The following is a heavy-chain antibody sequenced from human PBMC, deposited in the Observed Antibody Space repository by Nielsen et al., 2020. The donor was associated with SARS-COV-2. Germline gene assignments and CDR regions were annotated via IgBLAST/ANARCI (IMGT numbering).Heavy chain of an antibody. CDR1: GYTFTGYY. CDR2: ISAYNGNT. Sequence: ASVKVSCKASGYTFTGYYMHWVRQAPGQGLEWMGWISAYNGNTNYAQKLQGRVTMTTDTSTSTAYMELRSLRSDDTAVYYCARIEVTATMGYWGQGTLVTVSS. V-gene: IGHV1-18*04. CDR3: ARIEVTATMGY. J-gene: IGHJ4*02. D-gene: IGHD5-12*01.